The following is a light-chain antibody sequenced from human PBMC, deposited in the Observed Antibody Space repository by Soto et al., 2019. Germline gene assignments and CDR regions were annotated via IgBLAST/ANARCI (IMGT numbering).Light chain of an antibody. J-gene: IGKJ4*01. CDR1: QSVTSSF. V-gene: IGKV3-20*01. Sequence: ELVLTQSPGTLSLSPGERATLSCRASQSVTSSFLAWYQQKPCQAPRLLIYGASSRATGIPDRFSGSGSGTDFTLTISRLEPEDFAVYYVQQYGSSPHTVGGGTKVEIK. CDR3: QQYGSSPHT. CDR2: GAS.